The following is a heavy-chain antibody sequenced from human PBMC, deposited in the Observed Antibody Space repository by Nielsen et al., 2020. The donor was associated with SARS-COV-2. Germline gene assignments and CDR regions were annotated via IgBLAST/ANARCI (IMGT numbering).Heavy chain of an antibody. D-gene: IGHD3-10*01. CDR3: ARSVSGSYYWEYYFDY. CDR2: IIPIFGTA. V-gene: IGHV1-69*13. Sequence: SVKVSCKASGGTFSSYAISWVRQAPGQGLEWMGGIIPIFGTANYAQKFQGRVTITADESTSTAYMELSSLRAEDTAVYYCARSVSGSYYWEYYFDYWGQGTLVTVSS. J-gene: IGHJ4*02. CDR1: GGTFSSYA.